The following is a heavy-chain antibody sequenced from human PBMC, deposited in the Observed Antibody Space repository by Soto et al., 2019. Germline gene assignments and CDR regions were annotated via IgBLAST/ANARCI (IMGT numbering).Heavy chain of an antibody. V-gene: IGHV1-3*01. CDR1: GYTFTSYA. D-gene: IGHD4-17*01. CDR2: INAGNGNT. J-gene: IGHJ6*02. Sequence: QVQLVQSGAEVKKPGASVKVSCKASGYTFTSYAMHWVRQAPGQRLEWMGWINAGNGNTKYSQKFQGRVTITRDTSASKAYMELSSLRSEDTAVYYCARDNYGRGSYYYYGMDVWGQGTTVTVSS. CDR3: ARDNYGRGSYYYYGMDV.